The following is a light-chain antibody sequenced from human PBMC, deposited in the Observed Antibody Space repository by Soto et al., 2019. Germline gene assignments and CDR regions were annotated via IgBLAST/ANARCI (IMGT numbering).Light chain of an antibody. J-gene: IGLJ2*01. Sequence: QSVLTQSPSASASLGASVKLTCTRSSGHSSYAIAWHQQQPEKGPRYLMKLDSDGSHTKGDAIPDRLSCSSSGADRYLTISTLQSEDEADYYCQTWGTGIHVVFGGGTKLTVL. V-gene: IGLV4-69*01. CDR1: SGHSSYA. CDR3: QTWGTGIHVV. CDR2: LDSDGSH.